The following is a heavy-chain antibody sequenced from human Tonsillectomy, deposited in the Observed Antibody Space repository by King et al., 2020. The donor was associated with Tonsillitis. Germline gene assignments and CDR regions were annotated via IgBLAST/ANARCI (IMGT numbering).Heavy chain of an antibody. Sequence: VQLVQSGAEVKNPGESLRISCKTSGYSFTNYWIAWVRQMPGKGLEWVGVIDPNDSDTRYSPSFRGQVTISADKSTSTAYLQWSSLKASDTAIYYCARPEDNNDYRVFVYWGQGTLVTVSS. D-gene: IGHD3-16*01. CDR3: ARPEDNNDYRVFVY. J-gene: IGHJ4*02. V-gene: IGHV5-51*01. CDR1: GYSFTNYW. CDR2: IDPNDSDT.